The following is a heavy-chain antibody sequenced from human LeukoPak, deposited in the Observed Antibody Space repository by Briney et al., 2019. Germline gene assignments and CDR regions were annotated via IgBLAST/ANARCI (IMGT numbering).Heavy chain of an antibody. V-gene: IGHV1-3*01. D-gene: IGHD3-3*01. Sequence: ASVNVSCKASGYTFTIYAMHWVRQAPGQRLEWMGWINAGNGNTKYSQKFQGRVTITRDTSASTAYMELSSLRSEDTAVYYCARTVYDFWSGYSPTLDYWGQGTLVTVSS. CDR1: GYTFTIYA. CDR2: INAGNGNT. CDR3: ARTVYDFWSGYSPTLDY. J-gene: IGHJ4*02.